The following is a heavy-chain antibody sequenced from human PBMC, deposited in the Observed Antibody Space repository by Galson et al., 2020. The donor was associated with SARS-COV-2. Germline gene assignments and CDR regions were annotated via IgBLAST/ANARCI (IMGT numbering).Heavy chain of an antibody. V-gene: IGHV3-53*01. CDR3: ARAARRYSSGLYDATSYYFDY. CDR1: GFTVSSNY. Sequence: GGSLRLSCAASGFTVSSNYMSWVRQAPGKGLEWVSVIYSGGSTYYADSVKGRFTISRDNSKNTLYLQMNSLRAEDTAVYYCARAARRYSSGLYDATSYYFDYWGQGTLVTVSS. J-gene: IGHJ4*02. D-gene: IGHD6-19*01. CDR2: IYSGGST.